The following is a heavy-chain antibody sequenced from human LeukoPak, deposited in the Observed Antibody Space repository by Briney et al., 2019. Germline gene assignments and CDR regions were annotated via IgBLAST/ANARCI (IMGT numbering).Heavy chain of an antibody. CDR1: GGSISSNNYY. Sequence: SETLSLTCTVSGGSISSNNYYWDWIRQPPGRGLEWIASIYYSGTTFYNPSLRSRVTISIDTSKNQFSLKMNSVTAADTAVYYCARRRYDFSPDYWGREPWSPSPQ. CDR2: IYYSGTT. D-gene: IGHD3-3*01. CDR3: ARRRYDFSPDY. J-gene: IGHJ4*02. V-gene: IGHV4-39*01.